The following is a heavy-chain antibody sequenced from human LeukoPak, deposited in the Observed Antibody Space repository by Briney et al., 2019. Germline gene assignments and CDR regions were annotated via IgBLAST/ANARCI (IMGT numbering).Heavy chain of an antibody. J-gene: IGHJ3*02. Sequence: GGSLRLSCAASEFTFISYTMNWVRQAPGKGLEWVSSISTSSIYIYYADSVKGRFTISRDNAKNSLFLQMNSLRAEDTAVYYCARARVGATTLFTAFDIWGQGTMVTVSS. CDR2: ISTSSIYI. D-gene: IGHD1-26*01. CDR3: ARARVGATTLFTAFDI. CDR1: EFTFISYT. V-gene: IGHV3-21*01.